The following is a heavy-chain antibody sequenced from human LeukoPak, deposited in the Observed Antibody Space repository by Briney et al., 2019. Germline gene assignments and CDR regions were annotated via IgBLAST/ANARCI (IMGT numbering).Heavy chain of an antibody. CDR3: AGEGTAGTNLNWFDS. CDR1: GGSFSGYY. CDR2: IHYSGNT. V-gene: IGHV4-59*01. Sequence: PSETLSLTCAVYGGSFSGYYWSWIRQPPGKGLEWIGYIHYSGNTNYNPSLKSRVTISVDTSKNQFSLKVSSVTAADTAVYYCAGEGTAGTNLNWFDSWGQGTLVTVSS. D-gene: IGHD1-1*01. J-gene: IGHJ5*01.